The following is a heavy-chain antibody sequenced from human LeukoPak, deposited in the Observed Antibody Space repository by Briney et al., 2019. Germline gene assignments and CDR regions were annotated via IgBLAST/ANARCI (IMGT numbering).Heavy chain of an antibody. D-gene: IGHD6-13*01. J-gene: IGHJ6*03. CDR1: GYTFTSNY. V-gene: IGHV1-46*01. CDR2: ISPSGGST. Sequence: GASVKVSCKAFGYTFTSNYMHWVRQAPGQGPEWMGVISPSGGSTTYAQKFQGRVTLTTDTSTSTAYMELRSLRSDDTAVYYCASSKWSAGGDYYHYMDVWGKGTTVTVSS. CDR3: ASSKWSAGGDYYHYMDV.